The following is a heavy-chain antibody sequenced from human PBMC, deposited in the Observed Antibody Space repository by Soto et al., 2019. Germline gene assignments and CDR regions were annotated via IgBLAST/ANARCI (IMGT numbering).Heavy chain of an antibody. V-gene: IGHV4-59*01. Sequence: SETLSLTCTVSGGSISSYYWSWIRQPPWKGLEWIGYIYYSGNTNYNPSLKSRVTISVDTSKNQFSLKLSSVTAADTAVYYCAISGYYYDSSGSRAPFDYWGQGTLVTVSS. CDR2: IYYSGNT. CDR3: AISGYYYDSSGSRAPFDY. D-gene: IGHD3-22*01. CDR1: GGSISSYY. J-gene: IGHJ4*02.